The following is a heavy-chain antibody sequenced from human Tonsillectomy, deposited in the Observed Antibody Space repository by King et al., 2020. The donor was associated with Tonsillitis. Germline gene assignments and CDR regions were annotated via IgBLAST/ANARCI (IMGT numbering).Heavy chain of an antibody. CDR1: GFTFSNYA. CDR2: IVDSGDSS. J-gene: IGHJ2*01. CDR3: AKAEVDTAMVRNWYFDL. D-gene: IGHD5-18*01. V-gene: IGHV3-23*04. Sequence: VQLVESGGGLVQPGGSLRLSCAASGFTFSNYAMNWVRQAPGKGLEWVSTIVDSGDSSFYADSVQGRFTISRDNYKNTLYLQMNILRPEDTAVYYCAKAEVDTAMVRNWYFDLWGRGTLVTVSS.